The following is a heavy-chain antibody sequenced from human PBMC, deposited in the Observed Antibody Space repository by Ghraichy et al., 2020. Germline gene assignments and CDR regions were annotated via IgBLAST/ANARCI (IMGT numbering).Heavy chain of an antibody. V-gene: IGHV3-74*01. CDR1: EFTFSNYW. Sequence: GGSLRLSCAASEFTFSNYWMHWVRQGPGKGLVWVARLSGDGSSTGYADSVQGRFTISRDNAKSTLYLQMHSLRAEDTAVYYCVPNAFDIWGQGTMVTVSS. CDR3: VPNAFDI. CDR2: LSGDGSST. J-gene: IGHJ3*02.